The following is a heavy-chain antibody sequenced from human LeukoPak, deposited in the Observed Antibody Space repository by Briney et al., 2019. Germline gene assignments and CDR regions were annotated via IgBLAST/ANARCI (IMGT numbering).Heavy chain of an antibody. CDR2: IYYSGST. Sequence: PSETLSLTCTVYGGSFSGYYWSWIRQPPGKGLEWIGYIYYSGSTNYNPSLKSRVTISVDTSKNQFSLKLSSVTAADTAVYYCARALNYYDSSDWGQGTLVTVSS. CDR3: ARALNYYDSSD. J-gene: IGHJ4*02. D-gene: IGHD3-22*01. V-gene: IGHV4-59*01. CDR1: GGSFSGYY.